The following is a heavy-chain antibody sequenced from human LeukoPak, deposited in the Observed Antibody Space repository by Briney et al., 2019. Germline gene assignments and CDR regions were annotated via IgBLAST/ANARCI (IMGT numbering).Heavy chain of an antibody. CDR2: IYYRGST. V-gene: IGHV4-39*07. CDR1: GGSISSSNYH. Sequence: SETLSLTCTVSGGSISSSNYHWGWIPQPPGKGLEWIGSIYYRGSTNYNPSLKSRVTMSVDRSKNQFSLEVTSVTAADTAVYYCARSHSSDWYTKDLWGQGTLVTVSS. J-gene: IGHJ5*02. D-gene: IGHD6-19*01. CDR3: ARSHSSDWYTKDL.